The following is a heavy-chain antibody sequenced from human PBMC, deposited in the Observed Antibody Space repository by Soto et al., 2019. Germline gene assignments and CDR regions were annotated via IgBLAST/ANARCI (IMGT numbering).Heavy chain of an antibody. CDR1: GDYISSYC. V-gene: IGHV4-31*03. J-gene: IGHJ4*02. CDR2: IYYSGST. Sequence: TLSITCNVSGDYISSYCWSWIRQHPGKGLEWIGYIYYSGSTYYNPSLKSRVTISVDTSKNQFSLKLSSVTAADTAVYYCARDNIVLVPGSDYWGQGALVTVSS. CDR3: ARDNIVLVPGSDY. D-gene: IGHD2-2*01.